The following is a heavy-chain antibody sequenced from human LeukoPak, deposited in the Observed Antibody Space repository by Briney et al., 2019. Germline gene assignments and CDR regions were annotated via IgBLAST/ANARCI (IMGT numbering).Heavy chain of an antibody. CDR2: INPNSGGT. CDR3: ASLTPRITMVRGGD. V-gene: IGHV1-2*02. J-gene: IGHJ4*02. D-gene: IGHD3-10*01. Sequence: ASVKVSCKASGNTFTGYCMHWVRQAPGQGLEWMGWINPNSGGTNYAQKFQGRVTMTRDTSISTAYMELSRLRSDDTAVYYCASLTPRITMVRGGDWGQGTLVTVSS. CDR1: GNTFTGYC.